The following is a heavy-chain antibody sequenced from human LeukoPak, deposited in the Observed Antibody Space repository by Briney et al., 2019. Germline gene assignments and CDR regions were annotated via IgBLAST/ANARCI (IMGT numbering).Heavy chain of an antibody. CDR2: IRYDGSNK. CDR1: GVSVCSYG. D-gene: IGHD3-22*01. CDR3: VKDSTHFRVWDSYDTTGLNY. J-gene: IGHJ4*02. V-gene: IGHV3-30*02. Sequence: PAWSLEIGSASCGVSVCSYGMHWSRQDPGKGLEWVAFIRYDGSNKYYADSVKGRFTVSRDNSKNTLYLQMNSLRAEDTAVYYCVKDSTHFRVWDSYDTTGLNYWGQGTLVTVSS.